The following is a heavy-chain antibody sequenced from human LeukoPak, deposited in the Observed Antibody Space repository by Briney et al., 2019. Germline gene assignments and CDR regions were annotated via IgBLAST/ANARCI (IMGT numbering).Heavy chain of an antibody. Sequence: SETLSLTCTVSGDSISSYYWSWIRQPPGKGPEWIGYIYYSGSTNYNPSLKSRVTISVDTSKNQFSLKLSSVTAADTAVYYCARAQDYDSSGYVDAFDMWGQGTMVTVSS. CDR1: GDSISSYY. V-gene: IGHV4-59*01. CDR3: ARAQDYDSSGYVDAFDM. D-gene: IGHD3-22*01. CDR2: IYYSGST. J-gene: IGHJ3*02.